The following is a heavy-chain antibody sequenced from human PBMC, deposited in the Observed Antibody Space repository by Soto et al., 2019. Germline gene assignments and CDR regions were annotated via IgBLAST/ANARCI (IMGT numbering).Heavy chain of an antibody. CDR2: ISYDGSNK. CDR3: ARDHRWFGELLF. CDR1: GFTFSSYA. Sequence: GGSLRLSCAASGFTFSSYAMHWVRQAPGKGLEWVAVISYDGSNKYYADSVKGRFTISRDNSKNTLYLQMNSLRAEDTAVYYCARDHRWFGELLFWGQGTMVTVSS. D-gene: IGHD3-10*01. J-gene: IGHJ3*01. V-gene: IGHV3-30-3*01.